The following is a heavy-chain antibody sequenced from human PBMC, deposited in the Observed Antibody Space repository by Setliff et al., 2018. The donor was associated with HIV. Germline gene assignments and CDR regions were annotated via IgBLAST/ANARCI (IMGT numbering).Heavy chain of an antibody. CDR3: SRGDCSGRRCPDY. D-gene: IGHD2-15*01. CDR1: GGSISSGSYY. CDR2: IYSNGGT. V-gene: IGHV4-61*09. J-gene: IGHJ4*02. Sequence: SETLSLTCTVSGGSISSGSYYGSWIRQPAGKGLEWIGHIYSNGGTNYNPSLKSRVTISLDTSKNHFTLKLSSVTAADTAVYYRSRGDCSGRRCPDYWGQGTLVTVSS.